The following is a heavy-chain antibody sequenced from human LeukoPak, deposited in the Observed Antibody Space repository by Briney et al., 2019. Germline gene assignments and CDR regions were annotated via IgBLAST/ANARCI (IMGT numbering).Heavy chain of an antibody. CDR2: ISYDGSNK. J-gene: IGHJ4*02. V-gene: IGHV3-30*03. CDR3: ARERITIFGVVTNAFDY. Sequence: PGRSLRLSCAASGFTFSSYGMHWVRQAPGKGLEWVAVISYDGSNKYYADSVKGRFTISRDSSKNTLYLQMNSLRAEDTAVYYCARERITIFGVVTNAFDYWGQGTQVTVSS. D-gene: IGHD3-3*01. CDR1: GFTFSSYG.